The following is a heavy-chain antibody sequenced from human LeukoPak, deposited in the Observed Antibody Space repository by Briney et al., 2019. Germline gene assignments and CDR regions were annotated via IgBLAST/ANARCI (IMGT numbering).Heavy chain of an antibody. J-gene: IGHJ4*02. V-gene: IGHV4-39*01. CDR2: IYYSGST. D-gene: IGHD6-19*01. CDR1: GGSISSSSYY. Sequence: SETLSLTCTVSGGSISSSSYYWCWIRQPPGKGLEWIGSIYYSGSTYYNPSLKSRVTISVDTSKNQFSLKLSSVTAADTAVYYFAKHGYNSGWKFDYWGQGNLVTVSS. CDR3: AKHGYNSGWKFDY.